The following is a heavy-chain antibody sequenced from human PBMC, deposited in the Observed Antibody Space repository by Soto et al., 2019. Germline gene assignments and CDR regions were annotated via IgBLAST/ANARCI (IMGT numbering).Heavy chain of an antibody. CDR1: GFTFSSYG. J-gene: IGHJ4*02. CDR2: ISYDGSNK. CDR3: AKLGIAVVATDREFDY. V-gene: IGHV3-30*18. Sequence: QVQLVESGGGVVQPGRSLRLSCAASGFTFSSYGMHWVRQAPGKGLEWVAVISYDGSNKYYADSVKGRFTISRDNSKNTLDLQMNSLRAEDTAVYYCAKLGIAVVATDREFDYWGQGTLVTVSS. D-gene: IGHD6-19*01.